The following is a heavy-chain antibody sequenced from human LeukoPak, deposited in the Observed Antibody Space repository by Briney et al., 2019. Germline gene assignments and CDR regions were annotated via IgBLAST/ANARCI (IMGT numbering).Heavy chain of an antibody. Sequence: ASVKVSCKASGYTFTSYDINWVRQATGQGLERMGWMNPNSGNTGYAQKFQGRVTMTRDTSISTAYMELSRLRSDDTAVYYCARPRGSLRLAATGVFDYWGQGTLVTVSS. V-gene: IGHV1-8*01. CDR1: GYTFTSYD. J-gene: IGHJ4*02. CDR3: ARPRGSLRLAATGVFDY. D-gene: IGHD2-15*01. CDR2: MNPNSGNT.